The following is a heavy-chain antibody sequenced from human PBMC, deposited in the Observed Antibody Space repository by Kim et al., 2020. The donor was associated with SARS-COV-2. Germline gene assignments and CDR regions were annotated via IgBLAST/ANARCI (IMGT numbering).Heavy chain of an antibody. CDR1: GFTFGYYA. V-gene: IGHV3-49*03. CDR2: IRSKADGGTT. J-gene: IGHJ6*02. Sequence: GGSLRLSCTASGFTFGYYAMSWFRQAPGKGLEWVGVIRSKADGGTTEYAASVKGRFTISRDDSKSIAYLQMNSLKTEDTAVYYCTRLDDYGDYPYYYYGMGVWGQGTTVTVSS. CDR3: TRLDDYGDYPYYYYGMGV. D-gene: IGHD4-17*01.